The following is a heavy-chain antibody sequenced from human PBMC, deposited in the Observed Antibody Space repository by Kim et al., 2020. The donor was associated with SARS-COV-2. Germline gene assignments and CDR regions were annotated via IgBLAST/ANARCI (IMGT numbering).Heavy chain of an antibody. CDR3: LRDVLGY. Sequence: GGSLRLSCAASEFTFSSYWMSWVRQAPGKGLEWVSNIKEDGSQKYYVDSVKGRFIISRDNVENSLYLQMNSLRAEDTAVYYCLRDVLGYWGQGTLVTVS. D-gene: IGHD3-10*02. CDR2: IKEDGSQK. J-gene: IGHJ4*02. V-gene: IGHV3-7*01. CDR1: EFTFSSYW.